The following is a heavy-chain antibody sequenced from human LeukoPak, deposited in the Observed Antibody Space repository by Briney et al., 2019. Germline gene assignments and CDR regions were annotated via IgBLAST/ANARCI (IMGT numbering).Heavy chain of an antibody. CDR2: INHSGST. Sequence: KSSETLSLTCSVSGDSVSGYYWSWIRQPPGKGLEWIGEINHSGSTNYNPSPKSRVTISVDTSKNQFSLKLSSVTAADTAVYYCASGRTLYYYDSSGYSGWGQGTLVTVSS. CDR1: GDSVSGYY. V-gene: IGHV4-34*01. CDR3: ASGRTLYYYDSSGYSG. D-gene: IGHD3-22*01. J-gene: IGHJ4*02.